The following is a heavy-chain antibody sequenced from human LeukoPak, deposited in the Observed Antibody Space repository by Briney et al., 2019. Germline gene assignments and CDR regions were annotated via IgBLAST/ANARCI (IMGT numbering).Heavy chain of an antibody. J-gene: IGHJ4*02. V-gene: IGHV3-21*01. D-gene: IGHD3-9*01. CDR2: ISLVSGHI. Sequence: GGSLRLSCAASGFTFSSYNMNWVRQAPGKRLEWVSSISLVSGHIYYAESVKGRFTISRDNAKNSLYLQMNSLRVEDTAVYYCARESNDILTGYYDYWGQGTLVTASS. CDR3: ARESNDILTGYYDY. CDR1: GFTFSSYN.